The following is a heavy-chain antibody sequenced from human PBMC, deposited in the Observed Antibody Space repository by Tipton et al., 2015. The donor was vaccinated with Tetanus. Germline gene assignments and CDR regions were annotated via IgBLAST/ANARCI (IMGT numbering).Heavy chain of an antibody. D-gene: IGHD1-14*01. CDR2: IYYNGNT. CDR1: GGSLFSGSFY. Sequence: GLVKPSETLSLTCTVSGGSLFSGSFYWAWIRQPPGKGLEWIGNIYYNGNTYYLSSLKSRVTISADTSKNQFSLKLSSVTAADTAVYYCARGTGDYWGQGTLVTVSS. V-gene: IGHV4-39*07. CDR3: ARGTGDY. J-gene: IGHJ4*02.